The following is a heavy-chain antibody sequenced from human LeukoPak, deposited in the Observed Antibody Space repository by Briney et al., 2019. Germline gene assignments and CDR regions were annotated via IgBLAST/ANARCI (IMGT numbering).Heavy chain of an antibody. V-gene: IGHV1-69*04. CDR1: GGTFSSYA. J-gene: IGHJ3*02. D-gene: IGHD3-10*01. CDR3: ARGITMGPRDAFDI. CDR2: IIPILGIA. Sequence: SVKVSCKASGGTFSSYAISWVRQAPGQGLEWMGRIIPILGIANYAQKFQGRVTITADKSTSTAYMELSSLRSEDTAVYYCARGITMGPRDAFDIWGQGTMVTVSS.